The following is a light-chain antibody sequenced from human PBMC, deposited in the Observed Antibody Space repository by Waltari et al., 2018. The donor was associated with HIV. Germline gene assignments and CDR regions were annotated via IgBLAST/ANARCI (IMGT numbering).Light chain of an antibody. V-gene: IGLV2-23*01. CDR2: EDN. CDR1: NSDLGTYTL. J-gene: IGLJ1*01. Sequence: QSALTQPASGSGSPGQSITFSCIGTNSDLGTYTLASWYQHFPDRAPKLLIFEDNKQPSGVSSRFSGSKSGNAASLTISGLRPEDEADYYCCSCTTTNSYVFGTGTKVTVL. CDR3: CSCTTTNSYV.